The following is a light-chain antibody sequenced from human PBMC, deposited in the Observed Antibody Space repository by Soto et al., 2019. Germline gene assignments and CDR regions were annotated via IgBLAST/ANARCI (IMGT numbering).Light chain of an antibody. J-gene: IGKJ2*01. CDR1: QSVSSY. V-gene: IGKV3-11*01. Sequence: EIVLTQSPATLSLSPGERATLSCRASQSVSSYLAWYQQKPGQAPRLLIYDASNRATGIPARFSGSVSGTDFTLTISSLEPEDFAVYSCQQRSNWPPTFGQGTKLEIK. CDR2: DAS. CDR3: QQRSNWPPT.